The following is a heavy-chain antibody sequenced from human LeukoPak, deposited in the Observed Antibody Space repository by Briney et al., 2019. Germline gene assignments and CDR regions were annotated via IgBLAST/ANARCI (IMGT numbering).Heavy chain of an antibody. CDR2: ISGSGGST. CDR3: ARDFYDYVWGSYPEGPFDY. V-gene: IGHV3-23*01. Sequence: GGSLRLSCAASGFTFSSYGMSWVRRAPGKGLEWVSGISGSGGSTYYADSVKGRFTISRDNSKNTLYLQMNSLRAEDTAVYYCARDFYDYVWGSYPEGPFDYWGQGTLVTVSS. D-gene: IGHD3-16*02. CDR1: GFTFSSYG. J-gene: IGHJ4*02.